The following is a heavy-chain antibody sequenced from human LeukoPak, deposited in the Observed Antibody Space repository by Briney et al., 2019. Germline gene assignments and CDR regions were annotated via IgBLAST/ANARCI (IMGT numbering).Heavy chain of an antibody. CDR2: ISHDGMNA. J-gene: IGHJ5*02. Sequence: GESLRLSCAASGLHFSGTAMSWVRQAPGKGLEWVSAISHDGMNAYYADSVKGRFTISRDHSKKTVSLEMSSLTAADTGVYYCAKDGAQYSSGPECDPRGQGALVTVSP. CDR3: AKDGAQYSSGPECDP. V-gene: IGHV3-23*01. CDR1: GLHFSGTA. D-gene: IGHD6-19*01.